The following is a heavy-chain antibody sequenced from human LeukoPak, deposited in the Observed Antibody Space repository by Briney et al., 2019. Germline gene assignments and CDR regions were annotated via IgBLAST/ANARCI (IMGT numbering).Heavy chain of an antibody. Sequence: GGSLRLSCAASGFTFSSYAMSWVRQAPGKGLEWVSAISGSGGSTYYADSVKGRFTISRDNSKSTLYLQMNSLRAEDTAVYYCAKAGSPHGVEYYYYYMDVWGKGTTVTVSS. D-gene: IGHD1-14*01. CDR2: ISGSGGST. J-gene: IGHJ6*03. CDR1: GFTFSSYA. CDR3: AKAGSPHGVEYYYYYMDV. V-gene: IGHV3-23*01.